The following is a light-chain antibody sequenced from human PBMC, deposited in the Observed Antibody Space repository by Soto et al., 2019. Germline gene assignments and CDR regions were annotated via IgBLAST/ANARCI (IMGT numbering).Light chain of an antibody. CDR3: VSYTSDDVRYV. CDR2: EVS. Sequence: ALTQPASVSGTPGQSITISCTGSNSDIGIYDFVSWYQHHPGKAPKLIVSEVSHRPSGVSNRFSGSKSGNTASLTISGLQSEDEADYYCVSYTSDDVRYVFGTGTKVTVL. CDR1: NSDIGIYDF. V-gene: IGLV2-14*01. J-gene: IGLJ1*01.